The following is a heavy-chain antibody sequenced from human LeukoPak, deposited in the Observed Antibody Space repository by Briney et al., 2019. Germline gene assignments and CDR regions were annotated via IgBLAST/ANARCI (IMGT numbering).Heavy chain of an antibody. CDR2: ISAYNGNT. Sequence: ASVKVSCKASGFTFTSYGISWVRQAPGQGLEWMGWISAYNGNTNYAQKLQGRVTMTTDTSTSTAYMELRSLRSDDTAVYYCARAYSEVAATTFDYWGQGTLVTVSS. J-gene: IGHJ4*02. CDR1: GFTFTSYG. D-gene: IGHD2-15*01. V-gene: IGHV1-18*01. CDR3: ARAYSEVAATTFDY.